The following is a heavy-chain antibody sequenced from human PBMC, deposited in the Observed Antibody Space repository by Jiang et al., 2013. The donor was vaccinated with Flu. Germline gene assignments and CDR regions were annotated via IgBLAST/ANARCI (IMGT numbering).Heavy chain of an antibody. D-gene: IGHD1-7*01. J-gene: IGHJ6*02. Sequence: KVSCKASGYTFTSYYMHWVRQAPGQGLEWMGIINPSGGSTSYAQKFQGRVTMTRDTSTSTVYMELSSLRSEDTAVYYCARDSSHPKLELRYYYYGMDVWGQGTTVTVSS. CDR1: GYTFTSYY. CDR3: ARDSSHPKLELRYYYYGMDV. V-gene: IGHV1-46*01. CDR2: INPSGGST.